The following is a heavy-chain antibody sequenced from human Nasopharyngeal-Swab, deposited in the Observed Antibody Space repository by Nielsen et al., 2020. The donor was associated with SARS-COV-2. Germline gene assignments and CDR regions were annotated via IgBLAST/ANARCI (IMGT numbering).Heavy chain of an antibody. Sequence: GESLKISCAASAFTFSGYWMNWVRQAPGKGLEWLASIKQDGSEKYYVDSVKGRFTISRDNAKNSLYLQMNSLRVEDTAVYYCARVPGGYDSSGYYFDQWGQGTLVTVSS. D-gene: IGHD3-22*01. J-gene: IGHJ4*02. CDR3: ARVPGGYDSSGYYFDQ. V-gene: IGHV3-7*01. CDR2: IKQDGSEK. CDR1: AFTFSGYW.